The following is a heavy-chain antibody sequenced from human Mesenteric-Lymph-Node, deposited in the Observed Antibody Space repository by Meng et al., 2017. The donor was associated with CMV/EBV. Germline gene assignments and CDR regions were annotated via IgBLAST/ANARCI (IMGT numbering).Heavy chain of an antibody. CDR2: ISSSSSYI. J-gene: IGHJ4*02. CDR1: GFTFSNYS. D-gene: IGHD3-22*01. CDR3: ASFGSGYSRFDY. V-gene: IGHV3-21*01. Sequence: AASGFTFSNYSMTWVRQAPGKGLELVSSISSSSSYIYYADSVKGRFTISRDNAKNSLYLQMNSLRAEDTAVYYCASFGSGYSRFDYWGQGTLVTVSS.